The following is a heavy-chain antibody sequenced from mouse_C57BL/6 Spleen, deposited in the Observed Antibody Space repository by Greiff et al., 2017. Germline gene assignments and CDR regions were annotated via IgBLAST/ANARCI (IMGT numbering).Heavy chain of an antibody. V-gene: IGHV1-55*01. D-gene: IGHD2-4*01. CDR3: ARWYDYDLTAD. J-gene: IGHJ3*01. CDR2: IYPGSGST. CDR1: GYTFTSYW. Sequence: QVQLQQPGAELVKPGASVKMSCKASGYTFTSYWITWVKQRPGQGLAWIGDIYPGSGSTNYNEKFKSKATLTVDTSSSTAYLQLSSLTSEDSAVYYCARWYDYDLTADWGQGTLVTVSA.